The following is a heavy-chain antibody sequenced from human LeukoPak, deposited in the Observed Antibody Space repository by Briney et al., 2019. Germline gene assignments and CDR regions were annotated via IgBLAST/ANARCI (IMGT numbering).Heavy chain of an antibody. Sequence: ASVKVSCKASGYTFTGHYIHWVRQAPGQGLEWIGRITPNSGDTNYPQKFQGRVTMTRDTSISTAYMELSRLKSDDTAVYYCAREPGGFGMDVWGEGTTVTVSS. V-gene: IGHV1-2*06. CDR3: AREPGGFGMDV. CDR2: ITPNSGDT. J-gene: IGHJ6*03. CDR1: GYTFTGHY. D-gene: IGHD3-3*01.